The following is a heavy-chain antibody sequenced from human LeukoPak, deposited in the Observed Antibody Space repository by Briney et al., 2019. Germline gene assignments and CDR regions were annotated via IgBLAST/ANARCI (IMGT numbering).Heavy chain of an antibody. CDR2: IYYSGST. Sequence: PSETLSLTCTVSGGSISSYYWSWIRQPPGKGLEWIGYIYYSGSTNCNPSLKSRVTISVDTSKNQFSLKLSSVTAADTAVYYCASGYSSSWGNNWFDPWGQGTLVTVSS. V-gene: IGHV4-59*01. D-gene: IGHD6-13*01. J-gene: IGHJ5*02. CDR1: GGSISSYY. CDR3: ASGYSSSWGNNWFDP.